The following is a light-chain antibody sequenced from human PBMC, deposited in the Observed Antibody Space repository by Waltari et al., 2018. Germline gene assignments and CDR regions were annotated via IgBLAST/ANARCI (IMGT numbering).Light chain of an antibody. V-gene: IGLV1-47*01. J-gene: IGLJ3*02. CDR1: SPDLAINA. Sequence: QSVVTQPPSASGTPGQRVTLSCSGSSPDLAINAVFWYQQLPGTAPKLLISRRKQRPSGVPDRFSASKSGNTASLAISGLRSEDEADYYCAPWNDNLSGPRVFGGGTRLTVL. CDR3: APWNDNLSGPRV. CDR2: RRK.